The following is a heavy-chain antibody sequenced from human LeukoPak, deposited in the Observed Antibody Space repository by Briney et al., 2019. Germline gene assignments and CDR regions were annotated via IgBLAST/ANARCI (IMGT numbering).Heavy chain of an antibody. D-gene: IGHD3-22*01. V-gene: IGHV3-30-3*01. CDR2: IAYDGGNK. J-gene: IGHJ5*02. CDR3: ARDSSPWYYYDRSGSNGFDP. Sequence: GGSLRLSCAASGSTFSSYAIHWVRQAPGKGLEWVAVIAYDGGNKYYVDSVKGRFTISRDNSKNTLFLQMNSLRAEDTAVYYCARDSSPWYYYDRSGSNGFDPWGQGTLVTVSS. CDR1: GSTFSSYA.